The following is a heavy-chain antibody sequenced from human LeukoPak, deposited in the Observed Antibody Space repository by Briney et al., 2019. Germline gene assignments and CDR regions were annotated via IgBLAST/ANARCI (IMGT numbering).Heavy chain of an antibody. CDR1: GFTFSDYN. CDR3: ARSIGLTGGGVDV. CDR2: ITNGGSTI. Sequence: GGSLRLSCAASGFTFSDYNMNWVRQAPGKGLEWVSYITNGGSTIHHADSAKGRFTISRDNAKKTLYLQMNSLRAEDTAVYYCARSIGLTGGGVDVWGQGTTVTVSS. D-gene: IGHD3-9*01. J-gene: IGHJ6*02. V-gene: IGHV3-11*01.